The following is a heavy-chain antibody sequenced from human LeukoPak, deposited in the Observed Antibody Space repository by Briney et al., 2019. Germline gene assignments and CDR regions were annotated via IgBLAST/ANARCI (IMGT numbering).Heavy chain of an antibody. CDR1: GFTFSDYN. CDR3: ARSIGLTGGGVDV. CDR2: ITNGGSTI. Sequence: GGSLRLSCAASGFTFSDYNMNWVRQAPGKGLEWVSYITNGGSTIHHADSAKGRFTISRDNAKKTLYLQMNSLRAEDTAVYYCARSIGLTGGGVDVWGQGTTVTVSS. D-gene: IGHD3-9*01. J-gene: IGHJ6*02. V-gene: IGHV3-11*01.